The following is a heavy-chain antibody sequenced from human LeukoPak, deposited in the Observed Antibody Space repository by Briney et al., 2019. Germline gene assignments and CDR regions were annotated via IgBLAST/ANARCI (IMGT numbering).Heavy chain of an antibody. CDR2: ISSSSSYI. CDR1: GFTFSSYS. V-gene: IGHV3-21*01. Sequence: GSLRLSCAASGFTFSSYSMNWVRQAPGKGLEWVSSISSSSSYIYYADSVKGRFTISRDNAKNSLYLQMNSLRAEDTAVYYCARDFWYCSSTSCYGGAFDIWGQGTMVTVSS. CDR3: ARDFWYCSSTSCYGGAFDI. D-gene: IGHD2-2*01. J-gene: IGHJ3*02.